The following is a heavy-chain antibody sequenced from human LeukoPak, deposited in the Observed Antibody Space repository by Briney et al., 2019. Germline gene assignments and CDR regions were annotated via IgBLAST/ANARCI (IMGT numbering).Heavy chain of an antibody. CDR1: GFSFSNHW. V-gene: IGHV3-7*01. D-gene: IGHD2-15*01. Sequence: GGSLRLSCAASGFSFSNHWMSWVRQAPGKGLEWVANIKLDGREKYYVDSVKGRFTISRDNAKNSLYLQMNSLRVEDTAVYYCARDPRVGYCSASSCQGGYNYFDPWGQGTLVTVTS. J-gene: IGHJ5*02. CDR3: ARDPRVGYCSASSCQGGYNYFDP. CDR2: IKLDGREK.